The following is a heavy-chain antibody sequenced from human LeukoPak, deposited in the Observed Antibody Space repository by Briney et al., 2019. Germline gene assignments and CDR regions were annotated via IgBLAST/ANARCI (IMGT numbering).Heavy chain of an antibody. Sequence: GESLKTSCKGSGYNFSNNWIGWVRQMPGKGLEWMGIIYPGDSDTRYSPSFQGQVTISADKSVSTAYLQWNSLKASDTAMYYCARLRYATASGVDYWGQGTLVTVSS. CDR1: GYNFSNNW. D-gene: IGHD2-2*01. CDR2: IYPGDSDT. V-gene: IGHV5-51*01. J-gene: IGHJ4*02. CDR3: ARLRYATASGVDY.